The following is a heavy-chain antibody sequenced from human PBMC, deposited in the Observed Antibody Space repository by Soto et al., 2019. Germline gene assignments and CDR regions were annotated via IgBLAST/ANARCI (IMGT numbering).Heavy chain of an antibody. J-gene: IGHJ4*02. Sequence: VQLVESGGGLVQPGGSLRLSCAASGFIFSAYGMHWVRQAPGKGLEWVAVIWYDGSNKYYADSVKGRLTISRDNSKNTLYLQMNSLRAEDTAVYFCAKDYFGSGSHPDYWGQGTLVTVSS. V-gene: IGHV3-33*03. CDR1: GFIFSAYG. CDR3: AKDYFGSGSHPDY. CDR2: IWYDGSNK. D-gene: IGHD3-10*01.